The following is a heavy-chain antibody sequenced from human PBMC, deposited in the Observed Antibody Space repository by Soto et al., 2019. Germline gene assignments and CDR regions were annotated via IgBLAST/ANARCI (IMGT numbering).Heavy chain of an antibody. CDR2: IWYDGSNK. J-gene: IGHJ6*02. CDR1: GFTFSSYG. D-gene: IGHD3-10*01. V-gene: IGHV3-33*01. CDR3: ARDHGSGRPSYGMDV. Sequence: QVQLVESGGGVVQPGRSLRLSCAASGFTFSSYGMHWVRQAPGKGLEWVAVIWYDGSNKYYADSVKGRFTISRDNSKNTLYLQMNSLRAEDTAVYYCARDHGSGRPSYGMDVWGQGTTVTVSS.